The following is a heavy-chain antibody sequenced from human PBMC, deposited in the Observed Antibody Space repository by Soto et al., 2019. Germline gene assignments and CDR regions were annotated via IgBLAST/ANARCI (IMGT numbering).Heavy chain of an antibody. CDR3: ARGRSDSAGSSFGRRMDV. J-gene: IGHJ6*02. D-gene: IGHD3-10*01. V-gene: IGHV4-61*01. CDR2: TFVTGAT. Sequence: QVQLQESGPGLVKSSETLSLICFVSGEALGSGQSYWNWIRQAPGKGLEWIGQTFVTGATKYSASLTGGGTMSVDTSKSQISLTLTSVTAADSATYFCARGRSDSAGSSFGRRMDVWGQGTTVTVSS. CDR1: GEALGSGQSY.